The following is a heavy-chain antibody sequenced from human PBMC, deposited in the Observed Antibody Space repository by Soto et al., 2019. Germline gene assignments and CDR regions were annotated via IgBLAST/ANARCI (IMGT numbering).Heavy chain of an antibody. Sequence: GGSLRLSCAASGFSFSTYGMHWVRQAPGKGLEWVAVICYDGSNRYYADSVKGRFTISRDNSKNTLYLQMNSLRAEDTAVYYCAKDHFRGVIRRYYSGMDVWGQGTTVTVSS. D-gene: IGHD3-10*01. V-gene: IGHV3-33*06. J-gene: IGHJ6*02. CDR1: GFSFSTYG. CDR3: AKDHFRGVIRRYYSGMDV. CDR2: ICYDGSNR.